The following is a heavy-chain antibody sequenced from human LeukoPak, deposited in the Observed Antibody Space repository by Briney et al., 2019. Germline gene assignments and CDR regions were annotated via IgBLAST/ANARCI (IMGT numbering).Heavy chain of an antibody. CDR1: GFTFSSYA. CDR3: ASGKYRYGDNWFDP. CDR2: ISYAGSNK. J-gene: IGHJ5*02. Sequence: PGGSLRLSCAASGFTFSSYAMHWVRQAPGKGLEWVAVISYAGSNKYYADSVKGRFTISRDNSKNTLYLQMNSLRAEDTAVYFCASGKYRYGDNWFDPWGQGTLVTVPS. V-gene: IGHV3-30*04. D-gene: IGHD5-18*01.